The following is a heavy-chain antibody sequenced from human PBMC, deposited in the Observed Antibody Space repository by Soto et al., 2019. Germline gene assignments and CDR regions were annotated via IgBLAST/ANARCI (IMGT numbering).Heavy chain of an antibody. V-gene: IGHV3-48*03. J-gene: IGHJ6*01. CDR1: GFTFSSYE. CDR2: IGNGGATT. Sequence: PGGSLRLSCVASGFTFSSYEMNWVRQAPGKGLEWVSYIGNGGATTYYADSVKGRFTISKDNAKNSLYLQMNSLRVEDPALYYCARYKLGYRNGLGVRGERCRVTIAS. D-gene: IGHD6-25*01. CDR3: ARYKLGYRNGLGV.